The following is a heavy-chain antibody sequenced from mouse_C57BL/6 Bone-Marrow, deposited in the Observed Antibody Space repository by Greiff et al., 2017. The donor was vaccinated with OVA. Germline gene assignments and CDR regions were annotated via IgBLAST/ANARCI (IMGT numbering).Heavy chain of an antibody. J-gene: IGHJ4*01. CDR3: ARDAYYGRSYAMDY. D-gene: IGHD1-1*01. CDR1: GFTFSDFY. Sequence: EVKVVESGGGLVQSGRSLRLSCATSGFTFSDFYMEWVRQAPGKGLEWIAASRNKANDYTTEYSASVKGRFIVSRDTSQSILYLQMNALRAEDTAIYYCARDAYYGRSYAMDYWGQGTSVTVSS. V-gene: IGHV7-1*01. CDR2: SRNKANDYTT.